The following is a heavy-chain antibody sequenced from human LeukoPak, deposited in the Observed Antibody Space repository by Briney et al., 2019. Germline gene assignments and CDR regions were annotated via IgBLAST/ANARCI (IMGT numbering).Heavy chain of an antibody. CDR3: ARDGRFGDPYCRSTSCPYEAFDI. J-gene: IGHJ3*02. V-gene: IGHV4-61*01. CDR1: GGSVSSGSYY. CDR2: IYFSGTT. Sequence: SETLSLTCTVSGGSVSSGSYYWRWIRQPPGKGLEWSGYIYFSGTTNYNPSLKRRDTISVDTSKNQFSLKLSSVTAADTAVYYCARDGRFGDPYCRSTSCPYEAFDIWGEGTMVTVSS. D-gene: IGHD2-2*01.